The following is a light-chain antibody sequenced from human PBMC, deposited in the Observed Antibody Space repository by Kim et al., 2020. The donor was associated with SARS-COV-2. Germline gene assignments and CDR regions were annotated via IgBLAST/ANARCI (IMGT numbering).Light chain of an antibody. V-gene: IGKV3-15*01. CDR1: QSVSSN. J-gene: IGKJ2*01. Sequence: SPGERADPSCRASQSVSSNLAWYQQKPGQAPRLLIYGASTRATGIPARFSGSGSGTEFTLTISSLQSEDFAVYYCQQYNNWPPMYTFGQGTKLEI. CDR3: QQYNNWPPMYT. CDR2: GAS.